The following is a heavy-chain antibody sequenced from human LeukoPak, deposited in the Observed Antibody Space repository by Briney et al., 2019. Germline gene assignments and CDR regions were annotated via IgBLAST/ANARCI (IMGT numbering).Heavy chain of an antibody. J-gene: IGHJ4*02. CDR1: GFTFSSYG. Sequence: PGGSLRLSCAASGFTFSSYGMHWVRQAPGKGLEWVAVIWYDGSNKYYADSVKGRFTISRDNSKNTLYLQMNSLRAEDTAVYYCAKNLHSSTTSCYDYWGQGTLVTVSS. CDR2: IWYDGSNK. V-gene: IGHV3-33*06. D-gene: IGHD2-2*01. CDR3: AKNLHSSTTSCYDY.